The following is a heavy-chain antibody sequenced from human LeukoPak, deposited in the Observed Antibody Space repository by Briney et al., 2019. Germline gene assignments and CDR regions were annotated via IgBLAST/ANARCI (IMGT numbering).Heavy chain of an antibody. D-gene: IGHD2-15*01. V-gene: IGHV3-53*01. CDR2: IYSGDST. CDR3: ARVGYCSGGSCYSGYHYGMDV. CDR1: GLSVSSNY. J-gene: IGHJ6*02. Sequence: PGGSLRLSCAASGLSVSSNYMSWVRQAPEKGLEWVSLIYSGDSTDYADSVKGRLTISRDNSKNTVYLQMNSLRAEDTAVYYCARVGYCSGGSCYSGYHYGMDVWGQGTTVTVSS.